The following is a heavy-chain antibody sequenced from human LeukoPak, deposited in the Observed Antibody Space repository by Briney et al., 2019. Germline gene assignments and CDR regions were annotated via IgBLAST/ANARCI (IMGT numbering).Heavy chain of an antibody. V-gene: IGHV1-69*04. CDR1: GGTFSSYA. CDR3: YYYGSGSYYNGLDY. J-gene: IGHJ4*02. CDR2: IIPILGIA. D-gene: IGHD3-10*01. Sequence: ASVKVSCKASGGTFSSYAISWVRQAPGQGLEWMGRIIPILGIANYAQKFQGRVTITADKSTSTAYMELSSLRSEDTAVYYCYYYGSGSYYNGLDYWGQGTLVTVSS.